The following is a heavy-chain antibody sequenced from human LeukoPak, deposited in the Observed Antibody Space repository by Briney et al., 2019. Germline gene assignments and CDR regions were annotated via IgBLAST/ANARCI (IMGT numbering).Heavy chain of an antibody. D-gene: IGHD3-10*01. V-gene: IGHV3-15*01. CDR2: IKSKTDGGTT. Sequence: GGSLRLSCAASGFTFSNAWLNWVRQAPGKGLEWVGHIKSKTDGGTTDYAAPVKGRFTISRDDSKSTLYLQMNSLQTEDTGVYYCTTELVWFGVLAHWGQGTLATVSS. J-gene: IGHJ4*02. CDR1: GFTFSNAW. CDR3: TTELVWFGVLAH.